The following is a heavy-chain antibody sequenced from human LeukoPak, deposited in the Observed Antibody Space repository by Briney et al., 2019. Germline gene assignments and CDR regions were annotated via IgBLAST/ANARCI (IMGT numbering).Heavy chain of an antibody. V-gene: IGHV4-39*07. CDR2: IYYSGST. CDR3: ARAPIVVVSTPSFDT. D-gene: IGHD3-22*01. CDR1: SASISSSPYF. J-gene: IGHJ4*02. Sequence: SETLSLTCTVSSASISSSPYFWGWIRQSPGKGLEWIATIYYSGSTIYTPSLKSRLAISRDTSSDEFSLRLTSVTAADTAVYYCARAPIVVVSTPSFDTWGQGILVTVSS.